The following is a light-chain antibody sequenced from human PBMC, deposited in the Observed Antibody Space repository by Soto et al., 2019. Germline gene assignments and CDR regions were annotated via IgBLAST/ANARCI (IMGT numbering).Light chain of an antibody. Sequence: QSVLTQPASVSGSPGQSITISCTGTSSDVGGYYYVSWYQHHPGKAPKLIIYQFTSRPSGVSNRFSASKSGNTASLTISALPAEDEALYYCCSYSSSSTFYVVGTGTKVTVL. J-gene: IGLJ1*01. CDR1: SSDVGGYYY. V-gene: IGLV2-14*01. CDR3: CSYSSSSTFYV. CDR2: QFT.